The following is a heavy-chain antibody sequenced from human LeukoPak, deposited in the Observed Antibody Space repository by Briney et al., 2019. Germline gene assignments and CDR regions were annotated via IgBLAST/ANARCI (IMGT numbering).Heavy chain of an antibody. D-gene: IGHD2-2*01. CDR1: GFTFSSYG. J-gene: IGHJ4*02. V-gene: IGHV3-33*01. CDR3: ARGGLYQLPTSLDY. CDR2: IWYGGSNK. Sequence: GRSLRLSCAASGFTFSSYGMHWVRQAPGKGLEWVAVIWYGGSNKYYADSVKGRFTISRDNSKNTLYLQMNSLRAEDTAVYYCARGGLYQLPTSLDYWGQGTLVTVSS.